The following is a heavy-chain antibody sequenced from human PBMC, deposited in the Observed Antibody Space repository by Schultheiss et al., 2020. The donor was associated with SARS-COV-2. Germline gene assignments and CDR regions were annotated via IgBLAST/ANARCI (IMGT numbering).Heavy chain of an antibody. J-gene: IGHJ4*01. D-gene: IGHD3-3*01. CDR3: ARDFFEWLGTAGY. CDR1: GFTFSSFG. Sequence: GGSLRLSCAASGFTFSSFGMHWVRQAPGKGLEWVAVIWYDGSHKYYADSVNGRFTISRDISKNTLYLQMDSLRAEDTALYYCARDFFEWLGTAGYWGQGTLVTVSS. V-gene: IGHV3-33*01. CDR2: IWYDGSHK.